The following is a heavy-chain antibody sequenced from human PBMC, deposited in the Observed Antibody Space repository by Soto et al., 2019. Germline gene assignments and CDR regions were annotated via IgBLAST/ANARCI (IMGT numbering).Heavy chain of an antibody. CDR2: INPNSGGT. D-gene: IGHD2-15*01. Sequence: ASVKVSCKASGYTFTGYYMHWVRQAPGQGLEWMGWINPNSGGTNYAQKFQGWVTMTRDTSISTAYMELSRLRSDDTAVYYCARQDGCSGGSCYGMDVWGQGTAVTVS. J-gene: IGHJ6*02. CDR1: GYTFTGYY. V-gene: IGHV1-2*04. CDR3: ARQDGCSGGSCYGMDV.